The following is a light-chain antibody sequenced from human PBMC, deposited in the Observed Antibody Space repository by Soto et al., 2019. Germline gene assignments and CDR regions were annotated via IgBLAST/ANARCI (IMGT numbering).Light chain of an antibody. V-gene: IGKV1-9*01. Sequence: IQLTQSPSSRPTSVRDRVTITGEASQGISSYLAWYQQKPGKAPKLLIYAASTLQSRVPSRFSGSGSGTDFTLTIRSLQPEDFATYYCQQFKSYPLPFGGGTKVDIK. J-gene: IGKJ4*01. CDR2: AAS. CDR3: QQFKSYPLP. CDR1: QGISSY.